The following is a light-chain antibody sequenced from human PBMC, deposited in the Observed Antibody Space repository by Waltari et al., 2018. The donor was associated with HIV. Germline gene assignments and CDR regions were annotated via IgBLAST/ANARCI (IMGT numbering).Light chain of an antibody. CDR2: EVT. J-gene: IGLJ3*02. CDR3: CSYAHSGTWV. V-gene: IGLV2-23*02. CDR1: SSDFGGYNI. Sequence: QSALTQPASVSGSPGQSITISCTGTSSDFGGYNIVSWFQQHPGKAPKLMIFEVTKRPSGVSSRFSGSKSDNTASLTISGLQAEDEADYYCCSYAHSGTWVFGGGTKLTVL.